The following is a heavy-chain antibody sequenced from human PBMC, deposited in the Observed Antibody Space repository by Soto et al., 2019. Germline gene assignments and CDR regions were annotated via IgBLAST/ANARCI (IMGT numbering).Heavy chain of an antibody. Sequence: GGSLRLSCAASGFTFSSYWMHWVRQAPGKELVWVSRINSDGSSTSYADSVKGRFTISRDNAKNTLYLQMNSLRAEDTAVYYCARDVEYSSSSEAFDIWGQGTMVTVSS. CDR2: INSDGSST. CDR1: GFTFSSYW. D-gene: IGHD6-6*01. V-gene: IGHV3-74*01. CDR3: ARDVEYSSSSEAFDI. J-gene: IGHJ3*02.